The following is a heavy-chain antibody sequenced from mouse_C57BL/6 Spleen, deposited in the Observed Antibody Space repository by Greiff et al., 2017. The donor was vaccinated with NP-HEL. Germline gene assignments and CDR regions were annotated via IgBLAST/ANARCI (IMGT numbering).Heavy chain of an antibody. V-gene: IGHV6-3*01. D-gene: IGHD1-1*01. CDR1: GFTFSNYW. J-gene: IGHJ3*01. CDR2: IRLKSDNYAT. Sequence: DVMLVESGGGLVQPGGSMKLSCVASGFTFSNYWMNWVRQSPEKGLEWVAQIRLKSDNYATHYAESVKGRFTISRDDSKSSVYLQMNNLRAEDTGIYYCTGEEDYYGSSPAWFAYWGQGTLVTVSA. CDR3: TGEEDYYGSSPAWFAY.